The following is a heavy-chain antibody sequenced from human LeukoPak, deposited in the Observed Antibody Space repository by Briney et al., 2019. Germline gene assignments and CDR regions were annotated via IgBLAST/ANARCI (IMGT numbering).Heavy chain of an antibody. J-gene: IGHJ5*02. CDR2: VSPYNGDT. D-gene: IGHD3-9*01. V-gene: IGHV1-18*01. CDR3: AKDWHILTGRNCFDP. Sequence: GASVKVSCKASGYTFNNYGISWVRQAPGQGLEWMGWVSPYNGDTNYAQKFRGRVTMSTYTSTGTAYMELRSLRFDDTAIYYCAKDWHILTGRNCFDPWGHGTLVTVSS. CDR1: GYTFNNYG.